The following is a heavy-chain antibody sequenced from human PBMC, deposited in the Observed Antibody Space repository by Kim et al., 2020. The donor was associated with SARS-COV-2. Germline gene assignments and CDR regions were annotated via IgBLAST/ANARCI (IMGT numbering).Heavy chain of an antibody. CDR2: ISYDGSNK. J-gene: IGHJ4*02. CDR1: GFTFSGYG. CDR3: ACQYSSTFDY. D-gene: IGHD6-13*01. Sequence: GGSLRLSCAASGFTFSGYGMHWVRQAPGKGLEWVAVISYDGSNKYYADSVKGRFTISRDNSKNTLYLQMNSLRAEDTAVYYCACQYSSTFDYWGQGTLVTVSS. V-gene: IGHV3-30*03.